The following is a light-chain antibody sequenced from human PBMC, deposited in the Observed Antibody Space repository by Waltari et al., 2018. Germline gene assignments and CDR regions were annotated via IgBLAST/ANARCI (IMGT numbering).Light chain of an antibody. CDR2: DNT. CDR3: QVYSRYSDPYV. Sequence: YVLTQPPSVSAAPGQTARITCGGNNCGTKGVPWYQQKPGQAPALVVYDNTDRPSGIPERFSGSNSGNTATLTISRVEAGDEADYYCQVYSRYSDPYVFGSGTQVTVL. J-gene: IGLJ1*01. V-gene: IGLV3-21*02. CDR1: NCGTKG.